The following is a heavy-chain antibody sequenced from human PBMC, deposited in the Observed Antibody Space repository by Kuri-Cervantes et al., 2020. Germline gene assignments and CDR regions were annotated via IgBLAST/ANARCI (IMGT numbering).Heavy chain of an antibody. CDR2: ISDSGGST. CDR3: AKDPDGDDLDY. Sequence: GESLKISCAAFGFTFSSNAMSWVRQAPGKGLEWVSAISDSGGSTYYADSVKGRFTISRDNSKNTLYLQTNSLRAEDTAVYYCAKDPDGDDLDYWGQGTLVTVSS. CDR1: GFTFSSNA. J-gene: IGHJ4*02. V-gene: IGHV3-23*01. D-gene: IGHD4-17*01.